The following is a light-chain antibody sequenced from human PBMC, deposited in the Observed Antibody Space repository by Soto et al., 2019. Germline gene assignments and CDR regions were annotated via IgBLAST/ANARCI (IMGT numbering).Light chain of an antibody. CDR2: KAS. CDR1: RSISPW. Sequence: DIQMTQSPSTLSASVGDSVTITCRASRSISPWLAWYQQKPGKAPTLLIYKASSLEGGVPSRFSGSGSGTDFNITISSLQPDDFATYHCQQYNTYPLTFGGGTTVEIK. V-gene: IGKV1-5*03. J-gene: IGKJ4*01. CDR3: QQYNTYPLT.